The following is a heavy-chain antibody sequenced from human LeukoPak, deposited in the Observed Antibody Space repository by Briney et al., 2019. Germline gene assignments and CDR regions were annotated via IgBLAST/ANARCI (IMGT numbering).Heavy chain of an antibody. V-gene: IGHV3-48*01. Sequence: GGSLRLSCAASAFTFSSYSMNWVRQAPGKGLEWVSYISSSGSTTYYADSVKGRFTISRDNAQKSLYLQMNSLRAEDTAVYYCARVEYYDFWSGYYTGVGAFDIWGQGTMVTVSS. CDR2: ISSSGSTT. D-gene: IGHD3-3*01. CDR3: ARVEYYDFWSGYYTGVGAFDI. CDR1: AFTFSSYS. J-gene: IGHJ3*02.